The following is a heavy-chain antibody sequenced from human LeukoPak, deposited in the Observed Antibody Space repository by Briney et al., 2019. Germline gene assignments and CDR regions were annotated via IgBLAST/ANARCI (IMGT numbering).Heavy chain of an antibody. CDR3: ATRAQVATLESRNWFDP. CDR1: GYTFISYG. J-gene: IGHJ5*02. V-gene: IGHV1-24*01. Sequence: GASVKVSFNASGYTFISYGISWVRQAPGKGLEWMGAFDPEDGETIYAQKFQGRVTMTEDTSTDTAYMELSSLRSEDTAVYYCATRAQVATLESRNWFDPWGQGTLVTVSS. CDR2: FDPEDGET. D-gene: IGHD5-12*01.